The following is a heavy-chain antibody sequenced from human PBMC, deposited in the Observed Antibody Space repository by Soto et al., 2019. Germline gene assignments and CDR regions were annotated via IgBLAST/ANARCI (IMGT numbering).Heavy chain of an antibody. V-gene: IGHV3-64D*08. CDR2: ISSNGGST. D-gene: IGHD5-12*01. CDR3: VKDPYSGYEGYYYYYGMDV. CDR1: GFTFSSYA. J-gene: IGHJ6*02. Sequence: GGSLRLSCSASGFTFSSYAMHWVRQAPGKGLEYVSAISSNGGSTYYADSVKDRFTISRDNSKNTLYLQMSSLRAEDTAVYYCVKDPYSGYEGYYYYYGMDVWGQGTTVTVSS.